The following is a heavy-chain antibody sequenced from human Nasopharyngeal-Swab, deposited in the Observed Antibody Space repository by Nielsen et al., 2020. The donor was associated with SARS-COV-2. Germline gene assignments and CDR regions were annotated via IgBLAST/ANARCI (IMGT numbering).Heavy chain of an antibody. Sequence: GESLKISCAASGFTFSSYAMHWVRQAPGKGLEWVAVISYDGSNKYYADSVKGRFTISRDNSKNTLYLQMNSLRAEDTAVYYCARDYTAMLYYYYYMDVWGKGTTVTVS. CDR2: ISYDGSNK. D-gene: IGHD5-18*01. J-gene: IGHJ6*03. CDR3: ARDYTAMLYYYYYMDV. CDR1: GFTFSSYA. V-gene: IGHV3-30-3*01.